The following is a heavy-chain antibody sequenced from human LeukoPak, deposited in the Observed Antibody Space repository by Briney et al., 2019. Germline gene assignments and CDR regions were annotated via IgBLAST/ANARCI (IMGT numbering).Heavy chain of an antibody. V-gene: IGHV1-46*01. CDR1: GYTFTSYY. CDR2: LNPSVGST. CDR3: ARGYAPGASDY. Sequence: ASVKVSCKASGYTFTSYYMHWVRQAPGQRLEWVGILNPSVGSTTYAQKFQGRVTLTRDTSTSTVYMDLSSLRSEDTAVYYCARGYAPGASDYWGQGTLVTVSS. D-gene: IGHD3-16*01. J-gene: IGHJ4*02.